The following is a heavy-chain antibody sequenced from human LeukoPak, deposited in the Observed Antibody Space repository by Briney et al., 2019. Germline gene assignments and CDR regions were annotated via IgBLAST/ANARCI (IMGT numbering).Heavy chain of an antibody. J-gene: IGHJ4*02. CDR3: ARDGFTYYDYVWGDY. Sequence: GGSLRLSCAASGFTFSSYSMNWVCQAPGKGLEWVSSISSSSSYIYYADSVKGRFTISRDNAKNSLYLQMNSLRAEDTAVYYCARDGFTYYDYVWGDYWGQGTLVTVSS. CDR1: GFTFSSYS. CDR2: ISSSSSYI. V-gene: IGHV3-21*01. D-gene: IGHD3-16*01.